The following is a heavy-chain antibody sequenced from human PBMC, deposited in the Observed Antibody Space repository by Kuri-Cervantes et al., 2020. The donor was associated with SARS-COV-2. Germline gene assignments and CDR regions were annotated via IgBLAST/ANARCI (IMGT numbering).Heavy chain of an antibody. CDR2: ISSSSSYT. CDR1: GFTFSDYY. V-gene: IGHV3-11*05. D-gene: IGHD3-22*01. J-gene: IGHJ4*02. Sequence: GGSLRLSCAASGFTFSDYYMSWFRQAPGKVLDWVSYISSSSSYTNYADSVKGRFTISRDKAKNSLYLQMNSLRAEDTAVYYCAKDQDYYDSSGQFDYWGQGTLVTVSS. CDR3: AKDQDYYDSSGQFDY.